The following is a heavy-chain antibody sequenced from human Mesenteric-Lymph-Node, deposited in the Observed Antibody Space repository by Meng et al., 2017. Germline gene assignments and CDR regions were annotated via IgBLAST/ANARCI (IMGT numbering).Heavy chain of an antibody. D-gene: IGHD6-19*01. CDR1: GFTFSSYA. CDR2: ISGSGGST. V-gene: IGHV3-23*01. Sequence: GESLKISCAASGFTFSSYAMTWVRQVPGKGLEWVSAISGSGGSTYYADSVKGRFTTSRDNSKNTLYLQMNSLRAEDTAVYYCAKVSNSGIAVAGTANYWGQGTLVTVSS. J-gene: IGHJ4*02. CDR3: AKVSNSGIAVAGTANY.